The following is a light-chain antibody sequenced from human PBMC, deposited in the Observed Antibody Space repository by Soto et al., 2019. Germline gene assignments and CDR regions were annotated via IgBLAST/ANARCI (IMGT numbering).Light chain of an antibody. Sequence: DIQITQSPASLSSSLPDRFTISCRASQGISTYLAWYQQKPGKAPTLLISDVSRLESGVPSRFSGSGSGTEFTLTISGLQPDDFATYYCHQYNYLHTFGQGTRLEIK. J-gene: IGKJ5*01. CDR2: DVS. V-gene: IGKV1-5*01. CDR3: HQYNYLHT. CDR1: QGISTY.